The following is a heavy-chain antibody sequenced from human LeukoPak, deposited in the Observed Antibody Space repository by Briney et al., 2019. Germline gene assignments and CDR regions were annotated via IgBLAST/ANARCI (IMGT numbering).Heavy chain of an antibody. Sequence: SETLSLTCSVSGGSISSYYWSWIRQPPGKGLEWIGYIYYSGSTNYNPSLKSRVTISVDTSKNQFSLKLSSVTAADTAVYYCARRERYCSSTSCYSYFDYWGQETLVTVSS. CDR2: IYYSGST. D-gene: IGHD2-2*02. V-gene: IGHV4-59*01. CDR3: ARRERYCSSTSCYSYFDY. CDR1: GGSISSYY. J-gene: IGHJ4*02.